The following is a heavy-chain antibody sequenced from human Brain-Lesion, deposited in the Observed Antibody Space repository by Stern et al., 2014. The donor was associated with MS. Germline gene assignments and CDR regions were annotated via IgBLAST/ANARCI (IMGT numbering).Heavy chain of an antibody. V-gene: IGHV4-61*02. CDR2: IHPSGSA. CDR1: GGSISSGSDY. CDR3: ASGYRIFDY. J-gene: IGHJ4*02. D-gene: IGHD5-18*01. Sequence: QVQLVESGPGLVKPSQTLSLTCTVSGGSISSGSDYWSWIRQPVGQGLEWIGRIHPSGSAFYTPSLKSRVTISTDTSMTKFSLELNSATAADTAIYYCASGYRIFDYWGQGILVTVSS.